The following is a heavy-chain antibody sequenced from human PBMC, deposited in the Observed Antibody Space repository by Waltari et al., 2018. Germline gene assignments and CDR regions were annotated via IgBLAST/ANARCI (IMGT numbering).Heavy chain of an antibody. Sequence: QAQLHQWGAGLLKPSETLSLTCAVSGGSFSGYFWSWIRQSPGKGLEWVSSISKSGRVTEYADSVKGRFTFSRDNANNSVYLQMNSLRVEDTAVYYCNVELAEAGNWGQGTLVTVSP. CDR3: NVELAEAGN. V-gene: IGHV3-11*06. J-gene: IGHJ4*02. D-gene: IGHD6-13*01. CDR1: GGSFSGYF. CDR2: ISKSGRVT.